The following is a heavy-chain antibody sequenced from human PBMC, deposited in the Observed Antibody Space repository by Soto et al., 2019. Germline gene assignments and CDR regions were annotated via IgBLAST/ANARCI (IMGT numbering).Heavy chain of an antibody. J-gene: IGHJ4*02. CDR1: GFTVDSHW. V-gene: IGHV3-74*01. CDR3: VRESGVAADC. Sequence: GGSLRLSCVASGFTVDSHWMHWVRQAPGEGLVWVSRIKTDGYAAAYADSVKGRFTISRDNTKNTVYLQMNSLRAEDTAVYFCVRESGVAADCWGQGTLVTVSS. CDR2: IKTDGYAA. D-gene: IGHD6-19*01.